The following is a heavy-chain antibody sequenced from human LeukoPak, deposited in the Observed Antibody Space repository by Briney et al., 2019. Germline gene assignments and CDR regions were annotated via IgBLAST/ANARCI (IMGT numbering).Heavy chain of an antibody. CDR2: ISWSSGTI. CDR1: GFTFDDYA. V-gene: IGHV3-9*01. J-gene: IGHJ4*02. CDR3: AKRLGSSGWGFDF. D-gene: IGHD6-19*01. Sequence: GRSLRLSCAPSGFTFDDYAMHWVRQAPGKGLEWVSGISWSSGTIDYADSVKGRFTISRDNAKNSLYLQMNSLRVEDTALYYCAKRLGSSGWGFDFWGQGTLVTVSS.